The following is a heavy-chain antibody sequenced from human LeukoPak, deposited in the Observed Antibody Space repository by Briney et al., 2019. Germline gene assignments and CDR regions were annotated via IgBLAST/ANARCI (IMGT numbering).Heavy chain of an antibody. J-gene: IGHJ4*02. CDR2: IHYSGSI. V-gene: IGHV4-59*08. D-gene: IGHD2-21*02. CDR3: ARRAVTGIPYYFDY. CDR1: GGSISSYY. Sequence: SETLSHTCTVSGGSISSYYWSWIRQPPGKGLEWIGYIHYSGSINYNPSLKSRVTMSVDTSKNQFSLKLNSVTAADTAVYHCARRAVTGIPYYFDYWGQGTLVTVSS.